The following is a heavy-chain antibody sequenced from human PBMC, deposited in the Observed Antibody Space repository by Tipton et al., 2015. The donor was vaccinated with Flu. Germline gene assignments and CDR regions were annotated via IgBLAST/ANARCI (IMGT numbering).Heavy chain of an antibody. J-gene: IGHJ4*02. CDR1: GFTFSSYW. Sequence: SLRLSCAASGFTFSSYWMSWVRQAPGKGLEWVANIKQDGSEKYYVDSVKGRFTISRDNAKNSLYLQMNSLRAEDTAVYYCARSVSYYYDSSGYYSLYYFDSWGQGTLVSVSS. D-gene: IGHD3-22*01. CDR2: IKQDGSEK. CDR3: ARSVSYYYDSSGYYSLYYFDS. V-gene: IGHV3-7*01.